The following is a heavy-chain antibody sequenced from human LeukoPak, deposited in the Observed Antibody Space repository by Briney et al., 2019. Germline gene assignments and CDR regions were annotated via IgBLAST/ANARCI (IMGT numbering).Heavy chain of an antibody. D-gene: IGHD3-10*01. CDR2: IWYDGSNK. CDR3: ARDFYVGSKSYYIGY. J-gene: IGHJ4*01. Sequence: GRSLRLSCAASGLTFSNYGMHWVRQAPGKGLEWVAVIWYDGSNKYYADSVKGRLTISRDNSKNTVYLQMNSLRAEDTAMYYCARDFYVGSKSYYIGYWGHGTLVTVSS. CDR1: GLTFSNYG. V-gene: IGHV3-33*01.